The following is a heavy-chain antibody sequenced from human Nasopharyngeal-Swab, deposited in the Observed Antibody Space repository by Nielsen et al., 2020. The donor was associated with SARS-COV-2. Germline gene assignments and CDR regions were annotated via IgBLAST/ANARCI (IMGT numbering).Heavy chain of an antibody. CDR3: TTDRYSSSWYNAINY. D-gene: IGHD6-13*01. V-gene: IGHV3-15*01. Sequence: VRQAPGKGLEWVGRIKSKTDGSTTDYAVPVKGRFTISRDDSKNTMFLQMNSLKIEDTAVYYCTTDRYSSSWYNAINYWGQGTLVTVSS. J-gene: IGHJ4*02. CDR2: IKSKTDGSTT.